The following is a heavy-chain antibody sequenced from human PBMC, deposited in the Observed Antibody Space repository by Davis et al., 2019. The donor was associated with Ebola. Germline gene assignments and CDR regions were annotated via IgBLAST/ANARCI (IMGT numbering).Heavy chain of an antibody. CDR1: GFTFNSHW. CDR2: ISSSGSNI. CDR3: VRDRDSSSWYIDY. V-gene: IGHV3-48*04. Sequence: GESLKISCAASGFTFNSHWMHWVRQAPGKGLEWVSYISSSGSNIYYADSVKGRFTISRDNAKNSLYLQMNSLRAEDTAVYYCVRDRDSSSWYIDYWGQGTLVTVSS. J-gene: IGHJ4*02. D-gene: IGHD6-13*01.